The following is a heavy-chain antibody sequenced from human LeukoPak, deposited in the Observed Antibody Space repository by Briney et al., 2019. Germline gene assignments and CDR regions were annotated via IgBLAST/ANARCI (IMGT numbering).Heavy chain of an antibody. D-gene: IGHD5-18*01. V-gene: IGHV3-9*01. CDR2: ISWNSGSI. CDR1: GFTFDDYA. Sequence: PGRSLRLSCAASGFTFDDYAMHWVRQAPGKGLEWVSGISWNSGSIGYADSVKGRFTISRDNAKNSLYLQMNSLRAEDTALYYCAKDHRRYTAPSNNWFDPWGQGTLVTVSS. CDR3: AKDHRRYTAPSNNWFDP. J-gene: IGHJ5*02.